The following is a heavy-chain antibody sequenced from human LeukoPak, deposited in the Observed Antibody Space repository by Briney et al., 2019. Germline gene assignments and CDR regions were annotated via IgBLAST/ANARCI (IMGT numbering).Heavy chain of an antibody. J-gene: IGHJ4*02. CDR2: ISGSGGSI. D-gene: IGHD3-16*01. Sequence: GGSLRLSCAASGFTFISYDMNWVRQAPGRGLEWVSYISGSGGSIYYTDSVKGRCTISRDNAKNSLFLQMNSLRAEDTAVYYCSRGRLFGDYWGQGALVTVSS. CDR1: GFTFISYD. V-gene: IGHV3-48*03. CDR3: SRGRLFGDY.